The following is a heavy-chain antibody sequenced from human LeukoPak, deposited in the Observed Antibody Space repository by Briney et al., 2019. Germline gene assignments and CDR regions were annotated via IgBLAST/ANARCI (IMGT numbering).Heavy chain of an antibody. J-gene: IGHJ6*02. CDR1: GYTFTGYY. CDR2: INPNSGGT. Sequence: ASVKVSCKASGYTFTGYYMHWVRQAPGQGLEWMGWINPNSGGTNYAQKFQGRVTMTRDTSISTAYMELSRLRSDDTAVYYCARDSPSCSSTSCFPYYYYGMDVWGQGTTVTVSS. V-gene: IGHV1-2*02. CDR3: ARDSPSCSSTSCFPYYYYGMDV. D-gene: IGHD2-2*01.